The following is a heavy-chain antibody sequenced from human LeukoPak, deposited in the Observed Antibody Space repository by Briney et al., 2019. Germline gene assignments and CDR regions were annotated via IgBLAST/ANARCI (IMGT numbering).Heavy chain of an antibody. CDR2: SSPYKGDS. CDR1: GYTFSSYG. Sequence: ASVTVSFKTSGYTFSSYGVDWVRQAPGQGREWMGWSSPYKGDSKFAEKFQGRVTMTTDTSTSTAFMELRSLRSDDTGVYYCARVSYNTGWNGDYWGQGTLVTVSS. V-gene: IGHV1-18*01. D-gene: IGHD6-19*01. J-gene: IGHJ4*02. CDR3: ARVSYNTGWNGDY.